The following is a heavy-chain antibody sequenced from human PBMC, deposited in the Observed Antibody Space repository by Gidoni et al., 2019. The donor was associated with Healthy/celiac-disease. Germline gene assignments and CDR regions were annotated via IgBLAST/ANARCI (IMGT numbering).Heavy chain of an antibody. J-gene: IGHJ5*02. CDR2: INHSGST. D-gene: IGHD3-3*01. V-gene: IGHV4-34*01. Sequence: QVQLQQWGAGLLKPSETLSLTCAVYGGSFSGYYWSWIRQPPGKGLEWIGEINHSGSTNYNPSLKSRVTISVDTSKNQFSLKLSSVTAADTAVYYCARRQGQYYDFWSGNRWMGYWFDPWGQGTLVTVSS. CDR3: ARRQGQYYDFWSGNRWMGYWFDP. CDR1: GGSFSGYY.